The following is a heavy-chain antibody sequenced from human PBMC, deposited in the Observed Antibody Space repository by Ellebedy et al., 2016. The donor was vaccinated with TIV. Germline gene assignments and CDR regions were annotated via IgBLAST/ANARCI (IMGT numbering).Heavy chain of an antibody. CDR2: INQDGSEK. Sequence: GGSLRLSCAASGFPFNKFWMTWVRQTPVKGLEWVANINQDGSEKYYVDSVKGRFTISRDNGKNSLYLQMYSLRAEDTAIYYCARDPSGSVDYWGRGTLVTVSS. CDR3: ARDPSGSVDY. CDR1: GFPFNKFW. J-gene: IGHJ4*02. V-gene: IGHV3-7*03. D-gene: IGHD1-26*01.